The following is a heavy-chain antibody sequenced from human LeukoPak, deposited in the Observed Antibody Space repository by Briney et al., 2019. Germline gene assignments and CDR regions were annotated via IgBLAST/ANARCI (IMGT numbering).Heavy chain of an antibody. CDR1: GYAFSDHF. J-gene: IGHJ3*02. D-gene: IGHD3-22*01. Sequence: AASVKVSCKGSGYAFSDHFIHWVRQAPGQGLEWMGWISPKSGGTNYAQKFQGRVTMTRDTSISTVYMELSRLSTDDTAVYYCARDFLSYDGTENHYEDTFDIWGQGTMVTVSS. CDR2: ISPKSGGT. V-gene: IGHV1-2*02. CDR3: ARDFLSYDGTENHYEDTFDI.